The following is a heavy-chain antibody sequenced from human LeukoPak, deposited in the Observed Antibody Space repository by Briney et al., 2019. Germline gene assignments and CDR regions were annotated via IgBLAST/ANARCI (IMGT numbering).Heavy chain of an antibody. D-gene: IGHD2-15*01. CDR2: INPNSGGT. CDR3: AEGYCSGGSCYYFDY. J-gene: IGHJ4*02. Sequence: ASVTVSCKASVYTFTGYYMHWVRQAPGQGLEGMGWINPNSGGTNYAQKFQGRVTMTRDTSISTAYMELSRLRSDDTAVYYCAEGYCSGGSCYYFDYWGQGTLVTVSS. CDR1: VYTFTGYY. V-gene: IGHV1-2*02.